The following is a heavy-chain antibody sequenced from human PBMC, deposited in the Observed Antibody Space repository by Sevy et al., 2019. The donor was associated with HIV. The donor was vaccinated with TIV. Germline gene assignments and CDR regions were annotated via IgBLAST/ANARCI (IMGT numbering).Heavy chain of an antibody. V-gene: IGHV3-7*01. CDR2: IKQDESEK. CDR1: GFSFSTYW. J-gene: IGHJ4*02. D-gene: IGHD1-26*01. Sequence: GGSLRLSCAASGFSFSTYWMHWVRQAPGKGLEWVDNIKQDESEKYYVASVKGRFTISRDNTKNSVYLEMNSLRPEDTAIYYCAKGNSCSFDYWGQGTLVTVSS. CDR3: AKGNSCSFDY.